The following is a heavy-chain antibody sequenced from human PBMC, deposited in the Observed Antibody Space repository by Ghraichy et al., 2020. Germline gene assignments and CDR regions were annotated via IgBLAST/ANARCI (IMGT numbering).Heavy chain of an antibody. CDR2: ISATGSTT. Sequence: GGSLRLSCAASGFNFRSYSMNWVRQAPGKGLEWVSYISATGSTTYYAESLRGRFTISRDNARNSLYLQMNSLSGDDTALYYCAREWGGIVVVVAAAAFDTWGQGILVSVSS. CDR3: AREWGGIVVVVAAAAFDT. J-gene: IGHJ4*02. CDR1: GFNFRSYS. D-gene: IGHD2-15*01. V-gene: IGHV3-48*01.